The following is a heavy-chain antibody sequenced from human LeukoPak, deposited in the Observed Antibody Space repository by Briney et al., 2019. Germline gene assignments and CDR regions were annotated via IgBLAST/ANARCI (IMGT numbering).Heavy chain of an antibody. CDR2: IYYSGST. D-gene: IGHD6-19*01. Sequence: SETLSLTCTVSGGSISRSRDYWGWIRQPPGKGLEWIGSIYYSGSTYSNPSLKSRVTISGDTSKNRFSLKLTSMTAADTAVYYCASYSGWYEDYYYYMDVWGKGTTVTVSS. CDR3: ASYSGWYEDYYYYMDV. J-gene: IGHJ6*03. CDR1: GGSISRSRDY. V-gene: IGHV4-39*07.